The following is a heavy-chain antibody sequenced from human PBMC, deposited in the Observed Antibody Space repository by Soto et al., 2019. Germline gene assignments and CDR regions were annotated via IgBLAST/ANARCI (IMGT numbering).Heavy chain of an antibody. D-gene: IGHD6-6*01. Sequence: SETLSLTCAVYGGSFSGYYWSWIRQPPGKGLEWIGEINHSGSTNYNPSLKSRVTISVDTSKNQFSLKLSSVTAADTAVYYCARGKGGVAARPFSDYWGQGTLVTVSS. CDR2: INHSGST. V-gene: IGHV4-34*01. J-gene: IGHJ4*02. CDR1: GGSFSGYY. CDR3: ARGKGGVAARPFSDY.